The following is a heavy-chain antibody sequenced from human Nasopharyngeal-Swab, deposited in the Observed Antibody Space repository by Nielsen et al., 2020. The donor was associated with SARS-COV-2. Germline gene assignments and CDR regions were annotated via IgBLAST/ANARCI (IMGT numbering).Heavy chain of an antibody. V-gene: IGHV3-23*01. J-gene: IGHJ4*02. CDR3: AKTDYGDLPYYFDY. Sequence: GWSLRLSCAASGFTFSSNAMSWVRQAPGKGLEWVSAISGSGGSTYYADSVKGRFTISRDNSKNTLYLQMNSLRAEDTAVYYCAKTDYGDLPYYFDYWGQGTLVTVSS. D-gene: IGHD4-17*01. CDR1: GFTFSSNA. CDR2: ISGSGGST.